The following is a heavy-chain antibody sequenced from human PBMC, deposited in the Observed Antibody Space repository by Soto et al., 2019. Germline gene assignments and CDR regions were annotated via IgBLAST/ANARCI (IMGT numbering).Heavy chain of an antibody. Sequence: EVQLVESGGGLVQPGGSLRLSCAASGFTLSTYWMSWVRQAPGKGLEWVANIKQDGSEQYYVDSVRGRFTISRDNAKNSLYLQMNSLRAEDTAMYYCARGGCSSGSCHTPVEYYGLDVWGQGTTVTVSS. V-gene: IGHV3-7*05. CDR2: IKQDGSEQ. D-gene: IGHD2-15*01. CDR3: ARGGCSSGSCHTPVEYYGLDV. J-gene: IGHJ6*02. CDR1: GFTLSTYW.